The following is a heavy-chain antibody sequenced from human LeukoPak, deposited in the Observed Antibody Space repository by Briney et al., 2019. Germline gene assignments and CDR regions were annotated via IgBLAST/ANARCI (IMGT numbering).Heavy chain of an antibody. Sequence: ASVKVSCKASGYTFTGYYMHWVRQAPGQGLEWMGWINPDSGGTNYAQKFQGRVTMTRDTSISTAYMELSRLRSDDTAVYYCARGLRVVVPAAREPIDYWGQGTLVTVSS. J-gene: IGHJ4*02. V-gene: IGHV1-2*02. CDR3: ARGLRVVVPAAREPIDY. CDR2: INPDSGGT. CDR1: GYTFTGYY. D-gene: IGHD2-2*01.